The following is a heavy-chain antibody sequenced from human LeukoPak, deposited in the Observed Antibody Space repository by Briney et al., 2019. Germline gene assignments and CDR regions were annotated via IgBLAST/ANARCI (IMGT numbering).Heavy chain of an antibody. CDR1: GYTFTSYD. D-gene: IGHD3-3*01. J-gene: IGHJ4*02. CDR3: ARRYENYDFWSGPLTTEYYFDY. V-gene: IGHV1-8*01. Sequence: ASVKVSCKASGYTFTSYDINWVRQATGQGLEWMGWMNPNSGNTGYAQKFQGRVTMTRNTSISTAYMGLSSLRSEDTAVYYCARRYENYDFWSGPLTTEYYFDYWGQGTLVTVSS. CDR2: MNPNSGNT.